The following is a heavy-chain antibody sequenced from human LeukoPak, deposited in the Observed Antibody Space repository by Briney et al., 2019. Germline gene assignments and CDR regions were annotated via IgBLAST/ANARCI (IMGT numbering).Heavy chain of an antibody. CDR3: ARDTYSLLDY. J-gene: IGHJ4*02. CDR1: GYSISSGYY. CDR2: IYHSGST. V-gene: IGHV4-38-2*02. D-gene: IGHD2-21*01. Sequence: SETLSLTCTVSGYSISSGYYWGWIRQPPGKGLEWIGSIYHSGSTYYNPSLKSRVTISVDTSKNQFSLKLSSVTAADTAVYYCARDTYSLLDYWGQGTLVTVSS.